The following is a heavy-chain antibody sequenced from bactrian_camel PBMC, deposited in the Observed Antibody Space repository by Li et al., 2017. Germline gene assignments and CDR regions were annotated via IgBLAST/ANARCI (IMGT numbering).Heavy chain of an antibody. CDR2: FDRDGRI. D-gene: IGHD5*01. V-gene: IGHV3S55*01. CDR1: EFSDARVC. Sequence: VQLVESGGGSVQIGGSLSLSCTASEFSDARVCMGWFRQAQGKEREGVASFDRDGRIDYADSVKDRFTISKDNAKNTLYLQMNSLSTADTAIYYCATTPSGGGRGPGTQVTVS. J-gene: IGHJ4*01.